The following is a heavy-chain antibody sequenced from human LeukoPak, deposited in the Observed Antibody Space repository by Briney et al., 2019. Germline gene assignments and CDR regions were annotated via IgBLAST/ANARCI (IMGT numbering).Heavy chain of an antibody. V-gene: IGHV3-48*03. CDR3: ARVRDKLLWFGELSR. CDR1: GFTFSSYE. CDR2: ISSSGSTI. D-gene: IGHD3-10*01. J-gene: IGHJ4*02. Sequence: GGSLRLSCAASGFTFSSYEMNWVRQAPGKGLEWVSYISSSGSTIYYADSVKGRFTISRDNAKNSLYLQMNSLRAEDTAVYHCARVRDKLLWFGELSRWGQGTLVTVSS.